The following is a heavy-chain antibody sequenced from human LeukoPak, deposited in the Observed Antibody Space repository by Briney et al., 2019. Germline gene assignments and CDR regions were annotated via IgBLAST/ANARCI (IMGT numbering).Heavy chain of an antibody. CDR2: IIPIFGTA. J-gene: IGHJ5*02. D-gene: IGHD3-9*01. V-gene: IGHV1-69*05. CDR3: AREVSDDIVHGYSGRNWFNP. Sequence: ASVKVSCKSSGGTFSSYAISWVRQAPGQGLEWMGGIIPIFGTANYAQKFQGRVTITTDESTSTAYMELSSLRSEDTAVYYCAREVSDDIVHGYSGRNWFNPWGQGTLVTVSS. CDR1: GGTFSSYA.